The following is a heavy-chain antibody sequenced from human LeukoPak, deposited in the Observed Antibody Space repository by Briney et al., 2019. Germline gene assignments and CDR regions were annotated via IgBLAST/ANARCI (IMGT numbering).Heavy chain of an antibody. V-gene: IGHV4-38-2*02. J-gene: IGHJ4*02. CDR3: ARRAGAYSHPYDC. CDR1: GYSISSGYY. CDR2: IYHSGST. D-gene: IGHD4/OR15-4a*01. Sequence: SETLSLTCTVSGYSISSGYYWGWIRQPPGKGLEWIGSIYHSGSTYYNPSLKSRVTISVDTSKNQFSLKLSSVTAADTAVYYCARRAGAYSHPYDCWGQGTLVTVSS.